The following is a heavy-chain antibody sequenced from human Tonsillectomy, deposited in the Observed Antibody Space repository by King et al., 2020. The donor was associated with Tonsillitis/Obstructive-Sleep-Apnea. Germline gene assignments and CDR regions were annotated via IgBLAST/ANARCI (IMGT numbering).Heavy chain of an antibody. Sequence: VQLGESGAEVKKPGESLRISCKGSGYSFTSYWISWVRQMPGKGLEWMGRIDPSDSYTNYSPSFQSHVTISAVKSISTAYLQWSSLKASDTAMYYCARFSVWDDAFDIWGPGTMVTVSS. CDR2: IDPSDSYT. V-gene: IGHV5-10-1*01. J-gene: IGHJ3*02. D-gene: IGHD1-26*01. CDR1: GYSFTSYW. CDR3: ARFSVWDDAFDI.